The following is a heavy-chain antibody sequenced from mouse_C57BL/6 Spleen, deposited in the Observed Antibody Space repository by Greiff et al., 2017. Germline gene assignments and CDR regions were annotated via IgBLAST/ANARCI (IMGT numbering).Heavy chain of an antibody. CDR3: ARRDGNYAYFDY. V-gene: IGHV1-55*01. CDR2: IYPGSGST. Sequence: VQLQQSGAELVKPGASVKMSCKASGYTFTSYWITWVKQRPGQGLEWIGDIYPGSGSTNYNEKFKSKATLPVDTSSSTAYMQLSSLTSEDSAVYYCARRDGNYAYFDYWGQGTTLTVSS. J-gene: IGHJ2*01. D-gene: IGHD2-1*01. CDR1: GYTFTSYW.